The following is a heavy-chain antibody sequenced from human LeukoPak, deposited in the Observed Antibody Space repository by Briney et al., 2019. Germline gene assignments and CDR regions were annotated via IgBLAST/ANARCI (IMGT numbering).Heavy chain of an antibody. J-gene: IGHJ4*02. Sequence: ASVKVSCKASGYTFTSYGISWVRQAPGQGLEWMGWISVYNGNTNYAQKLQGRVTMTTDTSTSTAYMELRRLRSDDTAVYYCARDTYYYDSSGYYYDYWGQGTLVTVSS. CDR3: ARDTYYYDSSGYYYDY. CDR2: ISVYNGNT. CDR1: GYTFTSYG. V-gene: IGHV1-18*01. D-gene: IGHD3-22*01.